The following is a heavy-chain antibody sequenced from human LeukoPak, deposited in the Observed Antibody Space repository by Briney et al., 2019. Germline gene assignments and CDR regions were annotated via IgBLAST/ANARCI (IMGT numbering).Heavy chain of an antibody. J-gene: IGHJ4*02. CDR1: GFTFSSYA. Sequence: GGSLRPSCAASGFTFSSYAMHWVRQAPGKGLEWVAVISYDGSNKYYADSVKGRFTISRDNSKNTLYLQMNSLRAEDTAVYYCARDSFWTFDYWGQGTLVTVPS. CDR3: ARDSFWTFDY. V-gene: IGHV3-30-3*01. D-gene: IGHD3/OR15-3a*01. CDR2: ISYDGSNK.